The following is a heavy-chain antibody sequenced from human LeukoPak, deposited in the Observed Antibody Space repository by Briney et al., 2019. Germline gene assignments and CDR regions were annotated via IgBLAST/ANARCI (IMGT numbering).Heavy chain of an antibody. CDR2: ISAYNGNT. CDR1: GYTFTSNG. CDR3: ARATYYYDSSGSIPGDY. D-gene: IGHD3-22*01. Sequence: GASVTVSCTGSGYTFTSNGISWVRQAPGQGLEWMGWISAYNGNTNYAQKLQGRVTMTTDTSTSTAYMELRSLRSDDTAVYYCARATYYYDSSGSIPGDYWGQGTLVTVSS. V-gene: IGHV1-18*01. J-gene: IGHJ4*02.